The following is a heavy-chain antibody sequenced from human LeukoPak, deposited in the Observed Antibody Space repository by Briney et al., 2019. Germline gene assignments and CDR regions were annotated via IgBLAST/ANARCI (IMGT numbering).Heavy chain of an antibody. CDR2: ISSSSSTI. D-gene: IGHD3-22*01. CDR1: GFTFSSYS. Sequence: GGSLRLSCAASGFTFSSYSMNWVRQAPGKGLEWVSYISSSSSTIYYADSVKGRFTISRDNAKNSLYLQMNSLRAEDTAVYYCAKDRATYYYDSSGFLWGQGTLVTVSS. CDR3: AKDRATYYYDSSGFL. J-gene: IGHJ4*02. V-gene: IGHV3-48*04.